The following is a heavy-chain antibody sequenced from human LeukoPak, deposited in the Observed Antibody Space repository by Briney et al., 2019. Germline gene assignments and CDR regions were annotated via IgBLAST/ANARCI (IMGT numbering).Heavy chain of an antibody. Sequence: GGSLRLSCAASGFTFGTSAMSWVRQTPEKGLEWVSTITSGDGSPYYADSVKGRFTISRDNSKNTLYLQMNSLRAEDTAVYYCARGAVVVVPAEPFAYWGQGTLVTVSS. D-gene: IGHD2-2*01. V-gene: IGHV3-23*01. CDR3: ARGAVVVVPAEPFAY. J-gene: IGHJ4*02. CDR2: ITSGDGSP. CDR1: GFTFGTSA.